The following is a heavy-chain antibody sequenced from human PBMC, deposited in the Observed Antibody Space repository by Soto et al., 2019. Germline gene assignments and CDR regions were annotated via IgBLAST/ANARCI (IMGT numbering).Heavy chain of an antibody. D-gene: IGHD3-16*01. CDR1: GYTFTSYD. J-gene: IGHJ6*04. V-gene: IGHV1-8*01. CDR3: AREGGRGMDV. CDR2: MNPNSGNT. Sequence: QVQLVQSEAEVKKPGASVKVSCKASGYTFTSYDINWVRQATGQGLEWMGWMNPNSGNTGYAQKFQGRVTRSRNTCVSTAYMELSSSRSQAPAVYYCAREGGRGMDVCGRGSTVTVSS.